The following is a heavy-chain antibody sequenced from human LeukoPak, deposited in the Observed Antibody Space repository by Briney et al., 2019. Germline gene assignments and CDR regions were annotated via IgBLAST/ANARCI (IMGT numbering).Heavy chain of an antibody. CDR3: ARDHPRGYSNYVGYYYYYMDV. Sequence: PGGSLRLSCAASGFTFDDYGMSWVRQAPGKGLEWVSVIYSGGSTYYADSVKGRFTISRDNSKNTLYLQMNSLRAEDTAVYYCARDHPRGYSNYVGYYYYYMDVWGKGTTVTVSS. J-gene: IGHJ6*03. V-gene: IGHV3-53*01. CDR1: GFTFDDYG. CDR2: IYSGGST. D-gene: IGHD4-11*01.